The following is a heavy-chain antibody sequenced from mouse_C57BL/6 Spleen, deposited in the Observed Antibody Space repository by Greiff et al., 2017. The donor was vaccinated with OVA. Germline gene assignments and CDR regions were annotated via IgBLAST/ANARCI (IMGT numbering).Heavy chain of an antibody. CDR2: FVPEDGDT. V-gene: IGHV14-1*01. CDR1: GFNIKDYY. Sequence: VKLQQSGAELVRPGASVYLSCTASGFNIKDYYLYWLKLQPEQSLLWIGRFVPEDGDTEYAPKFQGKATMTADTSSNTAYLQLSSLTSEDTAVYYCTRLETTVVDYWGQGTTLTVSS. D-gene: IGHD1-1*01. J-gene: IGHJ2*01. CDR3: TRLETTVVDY.